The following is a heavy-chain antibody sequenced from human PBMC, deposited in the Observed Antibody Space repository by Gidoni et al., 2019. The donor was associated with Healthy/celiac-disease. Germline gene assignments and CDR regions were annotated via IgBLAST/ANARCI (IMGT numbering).Heavy chain of an antibody. V-gene: IGHV1-2*07. CDR1: GYTFTGYY. Sequence: QVQLVQSGAEVKKPGASVKVSCKASGYTFTGYYMHWVRQAPGQGLEWMGWINPNSGGTNYAHKFQGRVTMTRDTSISTAYMELSRLRSDDTAVYYCAREVGLGYCSGGSCYSDYWGQGTLVTVSS. CDR3: AREVGLGYCSGGSCYSDY. J-gene: IGHJ4*02. D-gene: IGHD2-15*01. CDR2: INPNSGGT.